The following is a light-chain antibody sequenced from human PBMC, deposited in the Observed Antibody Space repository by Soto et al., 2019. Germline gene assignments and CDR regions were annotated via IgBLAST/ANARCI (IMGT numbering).Light chain of an antibody. CDR1: QSVITN. V-gene: IGKV3-11*01. CDR2: DAS. CDR3: QQRSTWPPWT. Sequence: EIVMTQSPATLSESPGERDTLSCRASQSVITNLAWYQQKPGQSPRLLIYDASNRATGIPARFNGSGSGTDFTLTIASLEPEDFAVYYCQQRSTWPPWTFGPGTKVDIK. J-gene: IGKJ1*01.